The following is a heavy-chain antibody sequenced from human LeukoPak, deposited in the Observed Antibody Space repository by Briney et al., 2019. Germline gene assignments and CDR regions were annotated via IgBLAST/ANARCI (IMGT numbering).Heavy chain of an antibody. D-gene: IGHD1-26*01. CDR3: ARDTDSGSYLTFDY. CDR1: GYSINSGYD. CDR2: LYHSGST. J-gene: IGHJ4*02. Sequence: SETLSLTCTVSGYSINSGYDWGWIRQPPGKGLEWIGSLYHSGSTYYNPSLKSRVTISVDTSKNQFSLRLSSVTAADTAVYYCARDTDSGSYLTFDYWGQGTLVTVSS. V-gene: IGHV4-38-2*02.